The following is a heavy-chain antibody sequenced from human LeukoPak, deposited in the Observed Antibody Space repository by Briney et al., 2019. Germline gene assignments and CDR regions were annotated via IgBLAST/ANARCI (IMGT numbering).Heavy chain of an antibody. V-gene: IGHV3-23*01. CDR2: VSGSGDRM. Sequence: GGSLRLSCAASGFTSSSYALNWVRQAPGKGLEWVATVSGSGDRMYHADSVKGRFTISRDNSKSTIYLQMNSLRAEDTALYYCAKAAAAPGFDFWGQGTLVTVSS. CDR1: GFTSSSYA. D-gene: IGHD6-13*01. J-gene: IGHJ4*02. CDR3: AKAAAAPGFDF.